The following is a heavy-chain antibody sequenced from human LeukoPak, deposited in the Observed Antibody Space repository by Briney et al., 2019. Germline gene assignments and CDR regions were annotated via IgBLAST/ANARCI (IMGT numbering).Heavy chain of an antibody. D-gene: IGHD6-19*01. V-gene: IGHV3-21*01. J-gene: IGHJ4*02. Sequence: GGPLRLSCAASGFTFSSYSMNWVRQAPGKGLEWVSSISSSSSYIYYADPVKGRFTISRDNAKNSLFLQMNSLRAEETAVYYCARMKRIAVAGTKYFDYWGQGTVVTVSS. CDR3: ARMKRIAVAGTKYFDY. CDR2: ISSSSSYI. CDR1: GFTFSSYS.